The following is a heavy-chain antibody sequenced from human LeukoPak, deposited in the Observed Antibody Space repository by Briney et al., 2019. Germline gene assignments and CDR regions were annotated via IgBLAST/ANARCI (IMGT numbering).Heavy chain of an antibody. D-gene: IGHD4/OR15-4a*01. V-gene: IGHV3-73*01. CDR3: STRVPNAFDI. CDR2: IRSRANSYAT. Sequence: GGSLRLSCAASGFTFSGSAMHWVRQASGKGLEWVGRIRSRANSYATAYAASVKGRFAISRDDSKNTAYLQMNSLKTEDTAVYYCSTRVPNAFDIWGQGTMVTVSS. J-gene: IGHJ3*02. CDR1: GFTFSGSA.